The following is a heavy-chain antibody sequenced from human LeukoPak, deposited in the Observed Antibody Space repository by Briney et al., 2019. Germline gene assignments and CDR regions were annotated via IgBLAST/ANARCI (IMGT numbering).Heavy chain of an antibody. J-gene: IGHJ4*02. CDR3: ARVGSWSFDY. CDR1: GGSISTYY. Sequence: SETLSLTCTVSGGSISTYYWSWLRKPPGKGLEWIGYADYSGGTNYNPSLKSRLMISVDTSKNQFSLKLTSVTAADTAVDFCARVGSWSFDYWGQGTLVTVSS. CDR2: ADYSGGT. V-gene: IGHV4-59*01. D-gene: IGHD6-13*01.